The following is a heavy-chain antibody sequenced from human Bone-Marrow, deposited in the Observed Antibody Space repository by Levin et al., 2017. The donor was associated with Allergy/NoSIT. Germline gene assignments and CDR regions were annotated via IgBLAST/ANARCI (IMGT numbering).Heavy chain of an antibody. D-gene: IGHD6-13*01. CDR1: GFSLSTSGVG. J-gene: IGHJ3*02. Sequence: QTLSLPCTFSGFSLSTSGVGVGWIRQPPGQALEWLAVVYWDDDKRYSPSLKNRLTITKDTSKNQVVLTMTNMDPVDTATYYCVSGPIGAAPVYTFDICGQGTMVTVSS. CDR2: VYWDDDK. CDR3: VSGPIGAAPVYTFDI. V-gene: IGHV2-5*02.